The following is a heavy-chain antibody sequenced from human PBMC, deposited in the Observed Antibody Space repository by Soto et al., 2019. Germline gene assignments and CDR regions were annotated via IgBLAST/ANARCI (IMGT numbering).Heavy chain of an antibody. Sequence: EVQLLESGGGLVQPGGSLRLSCAASGFTFSSYAMSWVRQAPGKGLEWVSASSGSGGSTYYADSVKGRFTISRDNSKNTLYLQMNSLRAEDTAVYYCAKAPNYDYSNSGMANYYYYYMDVWGKGTTVTVSS. V-gene: IGHV3-23*01. CDR2: SSGSGGST. CDR3: AKAPNYDYSNSGMANYYYYYMDV. CDR1: GFTFSSYA. D-gene: IGHD4-4*01. J-gene: IGHJ6*03.